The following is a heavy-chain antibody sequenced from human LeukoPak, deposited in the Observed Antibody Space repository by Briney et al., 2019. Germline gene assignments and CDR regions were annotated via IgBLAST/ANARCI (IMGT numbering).Heavy chain of an antibody. CDR1: GFTFSSYG. J-gene: IGHJ3*02. Sequence: GGSLRLSCAASGFTFSSYGMHWVRQAPGKGLEWVAVISYDGSNKYYADSVKGRFTISRDNPRNSLYLQMNSLRAEDTAVYYCASTSMARGGYAFDIWGQGTMVAVSS. V-gene: IGHV3-30*03. CDR3: ASTSMARGGYAFDI. CDR2: ISYDGSNK. D-gene: IGHD3-16*01.